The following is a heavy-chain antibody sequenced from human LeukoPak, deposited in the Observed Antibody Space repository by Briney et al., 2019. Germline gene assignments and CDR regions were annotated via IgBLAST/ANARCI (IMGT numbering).Heavy chain of an antibody. CDR3: ARHPYYYDSSGYYDY. D-gene: IGHD3-22*01. V-gene: IGHV3-7*01. J-gene: IGHJ4*02. Sequence: GGSLRLSCAASGFTFSSYWMHWVRQAPGKGLEWVGNIKQDGGEKYYVDSVKGRFTISRDNAKNSLYLQMNSLRAEDTAVYYCARHPYYYDSSGYYDYWGQGTLVTVSS. CDR1: GFTFSSYW. CDR2: IKQDGGEK.